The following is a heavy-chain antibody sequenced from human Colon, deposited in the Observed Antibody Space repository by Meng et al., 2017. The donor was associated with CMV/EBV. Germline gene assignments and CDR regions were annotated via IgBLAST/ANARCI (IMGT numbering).Heavy chain of an antibody. J-gene: IGHJ3*02. V-gene: IGHV3-7*01. Sequence: GGSLRLSCPASGFTFSNSWFNWVRQVPGKGLEWVANINPDGKEKRYVDSVEGRYTISRDNTRKSLYLHMDSLRYDDAAIYYCATSIFLPGVVHQGFDIWGRGTMVTVSS. CDR3: ATSIFLPGVVHQGFDI. D-gene: IGHD3-3*02. CDR1: GFTFSNSW. CDR2: INPDGKEK.